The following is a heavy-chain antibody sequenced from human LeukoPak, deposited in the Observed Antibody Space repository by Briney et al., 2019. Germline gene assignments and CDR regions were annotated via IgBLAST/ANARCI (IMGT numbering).Heavy chain of an antibody. CDR1: GFTFSSYS. Sequence: GGSLRLSCAASGFTFSSYSMNWVRQAPGKGLEWVSYISSSGSTKYYAGSVKGRFTISRDNAKNSLYLQMNSLRAEDTAVYYCARDPDDSIVPAAMSYFGLDVWGQGTTVTVSS. D-gene: IGHD2-2*01. J-gene: IGHJ6*02. CDR3: ARDPDDSIVPAAMSYFGLDV. V-gene: IGHV3-48*04. CDR2: ISSSGSTK.